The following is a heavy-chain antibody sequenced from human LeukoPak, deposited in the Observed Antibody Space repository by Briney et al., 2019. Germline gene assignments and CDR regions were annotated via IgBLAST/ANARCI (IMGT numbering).Heavy chain of an antibody. Sequence: ASVKVSCKASGYTFTGYYMHWVRQAPGQGLEWMGWINPNSGGTNYAQKFQGRVTMTRDTSISTAYMELSRLRSDDTAVYYCARDAGCTNGVCYKNIDYWGQGTLVTVSS. V-gene: IGHV1-2*02. D-gene: IGHD2-8*01. J-gene: IGHJ4*02. CDR2: INPNSGGT. CDR1: GYTFTGYY. CDR3: ARDAGCTNGVCYKNIDY.